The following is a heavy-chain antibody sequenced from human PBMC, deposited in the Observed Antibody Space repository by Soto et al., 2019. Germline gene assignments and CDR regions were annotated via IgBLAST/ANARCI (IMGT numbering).Heavy chain of an antibody. D-gene: IGHD1-20*01. Sequence: QVQLQESGPGLVKPSETLSLTCTVSGGSISSYYWSWIRQPPGKGLEWIGYIYYSGSTNYNPSLKCRVTISVDTSKNQFSLKLSSVTAADTAVYYCARLRYNWNDVGAFDIWGQGTMVTVSS. CDR3: ARLRYNWNDVGAFDI. CDR2: IYYSGST. J-gene: IGHJ3*02. CDR1: GGSISSYY. V-gene: IGHV4-59*08.